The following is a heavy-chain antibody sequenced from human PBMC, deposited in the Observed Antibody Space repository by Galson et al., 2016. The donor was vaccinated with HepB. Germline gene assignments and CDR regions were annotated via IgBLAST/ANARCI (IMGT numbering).Heavy chain of an antibody. CDR3: ARDVRFRFNY. J-gene: IGHJ4*02. V-gene: IGHV1-18*01. CDR1: GYRLPSNG. Sequence: SVKVSCKASGYRLPSNGISWVRQAPGQGLEWLGWISANSGNTIYTQKLKGRVTMTTDTSTSTAYMELRSLRADDTAVYYCARDVRFRFNYWGQGTLVTVSS. D-gene: IGHD3-10*01. CDR2: ISANSGNT.